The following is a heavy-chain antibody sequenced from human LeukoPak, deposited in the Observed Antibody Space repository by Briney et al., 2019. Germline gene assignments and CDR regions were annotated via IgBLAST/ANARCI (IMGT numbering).Heavy chain of an antibody. CDR1: GGSVTSYY. V-gene: IGHV4-59*02. CDR3: GSTGFGLVTFDY. D-gene: IGHD3/OR15-3a*01. Sequence: SETLSLTCTVSGGSVTSYYWNWIRQPPGKGLEWIGHIYFSGMTNYNPSLNSRVTISLDTSKNQFSLTLSSVTAGDTAVISCGSTGFGLVTFDYWGQGTMVTVSS. CDR2: IYFSGMT. J-gene: IGHJ4*02.